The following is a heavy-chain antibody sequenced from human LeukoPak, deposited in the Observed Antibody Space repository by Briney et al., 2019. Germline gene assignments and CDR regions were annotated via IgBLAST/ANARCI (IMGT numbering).Heavy chain of an antibody. Sequence: SETLSLTCTVSGGSISSYYWSWIRQPPGKGREWIGYIYATGSTNYNPSLKSRVTISVDTSKNQFSLNLRSVTAADTAVYYCARHGSVRSPLGPWGQGTLVTVSS. CDR3: ARHGSVRSPLGP. D-gene: IGHD3-10*01. CDR1: GGSISSYY. V-gene: IGHV4-4*09. J-gene: IGHJ5*02. CDR2: IYATGST.